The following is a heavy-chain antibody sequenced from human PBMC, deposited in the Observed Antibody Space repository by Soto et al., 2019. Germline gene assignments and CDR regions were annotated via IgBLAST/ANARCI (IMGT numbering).Heavy chain of an antibody. CDR1: GFTFSSYA. CDR3: ARPSGRYCSGGSCYSGAFDI. V-gene: IGHV3-30-3*01. CDR2: ISYDGSNK. J-gene: IGHJ3*02. D-gene: IGHD2-15*01. Sequence: LRLSCAASGFTFSSYAMHWVRQAPGKGLEWVAVISYDGSNKYYADSVKGRFTISRDNSKNTLYLQMNSLRAENTAVYYCARPSGRYCSGGSCYSGAFDIWGQGTMVTVSS.